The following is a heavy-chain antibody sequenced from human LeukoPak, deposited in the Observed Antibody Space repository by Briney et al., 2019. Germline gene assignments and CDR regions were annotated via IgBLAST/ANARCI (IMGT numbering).Heavy chain of an antibody. Sequence: SETLSLTCTVSGGSISSYYWSWIRQPPGKGLEWIGYIYYSGSTNYNPSLKSRVTISVDTSKNQFSLKLSSVTAADTAVYYCARHVFRYSSSRYVGAFDIWGQGTMVTVSS. D-gene: IGHD6-13*01. CDR3: ARHVFRYSSSRYVGAFDI. CDR1: GGSISSYY. CDR2: IYYSGST. V-gene: IGHV4-59*08. J-gene: IGHJ3*02.